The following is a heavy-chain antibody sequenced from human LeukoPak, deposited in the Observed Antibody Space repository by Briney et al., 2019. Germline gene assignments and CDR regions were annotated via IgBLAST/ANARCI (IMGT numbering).Heavy chain of an antibody. Sequence: GASVKVSCKASGYTFTSYYMHWVRQAPGQGLEWMGGIIPIFGTANYAQKFQGRVTITADESTSTAYMELSSLRSEDTAVYYCARADCSGGSCYSVAFDIWGQGTMVTVSS. CDR2: IIPIFGTA. V-gene: IGHV1-69*13. CDR3: ARADCSGGSCYSVAFDI. J-gene: IGHJ3*02. CDR1: GYTFTSYY. D-gene: IGHD2-15*01.